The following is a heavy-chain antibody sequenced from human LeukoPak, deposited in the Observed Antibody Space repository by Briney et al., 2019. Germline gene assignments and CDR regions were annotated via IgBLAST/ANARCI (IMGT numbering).Heavy chain of an antibody. J-gene: IGHJ3*02. D-gene: IGHD7-27*01. Sequence: PGGLLRLSCAASGFTFSSYWMSWVRQAPGKGLEWVANIKQDGSEKYYVDSVKGRFTISRDNAKNSLYLQMNSLRAEDTAVYYCARVQPPVPNWPRGAFDIWGQGTMVTVSS. CDR3: ARVQPPVPNWPRGAFDI. CDR2: IKQDGSEK. V-gene: IGHV3-7*01. CDR1: GFTFSSYW.